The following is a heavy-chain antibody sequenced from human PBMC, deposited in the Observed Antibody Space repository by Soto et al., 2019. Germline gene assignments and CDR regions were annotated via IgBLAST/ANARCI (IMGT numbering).Heavy chain of an antibody. CDR3: AKDLTPIQLWPSSFDF. Sequence: PGGSRRLSCVASGFTFSRFAMSWVRQAPGKGLEWVSTISPPGGTTFYADSARGRFTISRDNSKNTLYLELNSLRAEDTAIYYCAKDLTPIQLWPSSFDFWGQGTLVTVSS. D-gene: IGHD5-18*01. CDR1: GFTFSRFA. V-gene: IGHV3-23*01. CDR2: ISPPGGTT. J-gene: IGHJ4*02.